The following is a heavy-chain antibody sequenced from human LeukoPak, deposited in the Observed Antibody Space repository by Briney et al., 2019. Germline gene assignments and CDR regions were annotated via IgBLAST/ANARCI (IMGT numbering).Heavy chain of an antibody. V-gene: IGHV3-33*01. J-gene: IGHJ6*03. D-gene: IGHD1-1*01. CDR1: GFTFSSYG. Sequence: GGSLRLSCVASGFTFSSYGMHWVRQAPGKGLEWVTVIWYDGSNKYYADSVKGRITISRDNSKNTLYLQMNSLRAEDTAVYYCASGGYSDYYYYMDVWGKGTTVTVSS. CDR2: IWYDGSNK. CDR3: ASGGYSDYYYYMDV.